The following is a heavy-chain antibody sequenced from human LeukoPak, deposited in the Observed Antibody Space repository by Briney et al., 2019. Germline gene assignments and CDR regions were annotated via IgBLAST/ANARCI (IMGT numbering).Heavy chain of an antibody. CDR2: INPDGGS. D-gene: IGHD3-10*01. CDR1: GFTFSNYA. V-gene: IGHV3-23*01. Sequence: GGSLRLSCPASGFTFSNYAMSWVRQAPGKGLDWVSSINPDGGSFFADSVKGRFTISRDDSRSVVCLEMNSLSAEDTAVYYCARSGVATCHYWGQGILVTVSS. J-gene: IGHJ4*02. CDR3: ARSGVATCHY.